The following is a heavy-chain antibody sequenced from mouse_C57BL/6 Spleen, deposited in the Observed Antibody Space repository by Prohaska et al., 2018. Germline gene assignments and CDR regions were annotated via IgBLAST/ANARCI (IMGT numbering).Heavy chain of an antibody. Sequence: QVQLQQPGAELVMPGASVKLSRKASGYTFTSYWMHWVKQRPGQGLEWIGEIDPSDSYTNYKKKFKGKATLTVDKASSTAYMQLSSLTSEDAAVYYCARSYSNYVGTTSWGQGTTLTVSS. CDR3: ARSYSNYVGTTS. D-gene: IGHD2-5*01. V-gene: IGHV1-69*01. CDR2: IDPSDSYT. CDR1: GYTFTSYW. J-gene: IGHJ2*01.